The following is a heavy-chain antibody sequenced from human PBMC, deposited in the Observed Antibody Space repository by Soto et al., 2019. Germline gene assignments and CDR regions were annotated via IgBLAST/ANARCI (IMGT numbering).Heavy chain of an antibody. Sequence: QVQLVQSGAEVKKPGSSVKVSCKASGGTFSSYAISWVRQAPGQGLEWMGGIIPIFGTPNYAQKFQGRVTITADESTSTAYMELSSLRSDDTAVYYCARGCISTSCYPPPFGMDVWGQGTTVTVSS. J-gene: IGHJ6*02. D-gene: IGHD2-2*01. CDR1: GGTFSSYA. CDR2: IIPIFGTP. V-gene: IGHV1-69*12. CDR3: ARGCISTSCYPPPFGMDV.